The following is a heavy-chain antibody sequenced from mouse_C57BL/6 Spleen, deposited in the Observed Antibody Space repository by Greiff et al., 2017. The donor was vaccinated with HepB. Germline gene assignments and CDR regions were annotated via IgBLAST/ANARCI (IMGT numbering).Heavy chain of an antibody. Sequence: QVQLQQSGAELMKPGASVKLSCKATGYTFTGYWIEWVKQRPGHGLEWIGEILPGSGSTNYNEKFKGKATFTADTSSNTAYMQLSSLTTEDSAIYYCARETVFNYGSSYEDYAMDYWGQGTSVTVSS. CDR1: GYTFTGYW. J-gene: IGHJ4*01. CDR3: ARETVFNYGSSYEDYAMDY. CDR2: ILPGSGST. V-gene: IGHV1-9*01. D-gene: IGHD1-1*01.